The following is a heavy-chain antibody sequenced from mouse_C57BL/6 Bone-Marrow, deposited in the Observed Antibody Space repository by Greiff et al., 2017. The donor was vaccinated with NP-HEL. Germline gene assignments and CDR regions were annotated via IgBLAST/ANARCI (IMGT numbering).Heavy chain of an antibody. CDR1: GYTFTSYG. Sequence: VKLMESGAELARPGASVKLSCKASGYTFTSYGISWVKQRTGQGLEWIGEIYPRSGNTYYNEKFKGKATLTADKSSSTAYMELRSLTSEDSAVYFCARSGYYYGSSNWFAYWGQGTLVTVSA. V-gene: IGHV1-81*01. CDR3: ARSGYYYGSSNWFAY. CDR2: IYPRSGNT. D-gene: IGHD1-1*01. J-gene: IGHJ3*01.